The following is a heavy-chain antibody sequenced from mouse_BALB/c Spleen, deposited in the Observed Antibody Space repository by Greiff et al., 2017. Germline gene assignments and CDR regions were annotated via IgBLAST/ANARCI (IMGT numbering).Heavy chain of an antibody. Sequence: EVKLQESGGDLVKPGGSLKLSCAASGFTFSSYGMSWVRQTPDKRLEWVATISSGGSYTYYPDSVKGRFTISRDNANNTLYLQMSSLKSEDTAMYYCARRDYYGSDYLDYWGQGTTLTVSS. D-gene: IGHD1-1*01. J-gene: IGHJ2*01. CDR1: GFTFSSYG. CDR3: ARRDYYGSDYLDY. CDR2: ISSGGSYT. V-gene: IGHV5-6*02.